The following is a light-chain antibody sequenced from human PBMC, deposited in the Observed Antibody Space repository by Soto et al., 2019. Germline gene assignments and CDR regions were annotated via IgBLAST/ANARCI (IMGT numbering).Light chain of an antibody. J-gene: IGLJ2*01. CDR3: AAWDDSLSGVV. Sequence: QSVLTQSPSASGTPGQRVTISCSGSSSNIGSKYVYWYQQLPGTAPKLLIYRDNQRRSGVPDRFSGSKSGTSASLAISGLRSEDEADSYCAAWDDSLSGVVFGGGTQLTVL. CDR2: RDN. V-gene: IGLV1-47*01. CDR1: SSNIGSKY.